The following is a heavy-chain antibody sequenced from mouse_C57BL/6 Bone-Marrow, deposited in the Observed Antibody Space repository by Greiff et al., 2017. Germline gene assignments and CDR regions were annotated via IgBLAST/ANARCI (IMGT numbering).Heavy chain of an antibody. Sequence: QVQLKESGAELVKPGASVKISCKASGYTFTDYYINWVKQRPGQGLAWIGKIGPGSGSTYYNEKFKGKATLTADKSSSTAYMQLSSLTSEEAAFYFCSRAYYRKRYYAMDYWGQGTSGTVSS. CDR2: IGPGSGST. CDR1: GYTFTDYY. CDR3: SRAYYRKRYYAMDY. D-gene: IGHD2-14*01. V-gene: IGHV1-77*01. J-gene: IGHJ4*01.